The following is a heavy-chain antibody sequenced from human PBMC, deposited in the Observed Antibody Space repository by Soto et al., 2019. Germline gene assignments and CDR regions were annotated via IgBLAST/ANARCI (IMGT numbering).Heavy chain of an antibody. CDR2: ISPVTGGA. D-gene: IGHD1-7*01. CDR1: GYTFTGHY. J-gene: IGHJ4*02. CDR3: GRGRSGELVVFY. V-gene: IGHV1-2*02. Sequence: ASVKVSCKASGYTFTGHYIHGVRQAPGQGPEWMGEISPVTGGAKYAQKFQGRVTMTRDTSITTVYMELTKLSPDDTAVYYCGRGRSGELVVFYWGQGTLVAVSS.